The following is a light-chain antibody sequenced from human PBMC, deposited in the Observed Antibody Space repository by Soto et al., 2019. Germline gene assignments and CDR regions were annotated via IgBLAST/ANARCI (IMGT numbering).Light chain of an antibody. Sequence: DIQMTQSPSSLSASVGDRVTITCRASQGISNYLAWYQQKPGKVPKLLIYVASTLQSGVPSRFSGSGSGTDFTLTISSLQHEDVETYYCQKYKSAPWTLGQGTKVDIK. CDR2: VAS. CDR1: QGISNY. V-gene: IGKV1-27*01. CDR3: QKYKSAPWT. J-gene: IGKJ1*01.